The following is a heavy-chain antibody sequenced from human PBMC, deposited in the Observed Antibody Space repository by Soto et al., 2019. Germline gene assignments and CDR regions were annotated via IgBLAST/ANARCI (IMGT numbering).Heavy chain of an antibody. Sequence: GGSLRLSCAASGFTFSSYWMSWVRQAPGKGLEWVANIKQDGSEKYYVDSVKGRFTISRENAKSSLYLQMNSLRAEDTAVYYCAREARYIRGYYYMDVWGKGTTVTVSS. V-gene: IGHV3-7*01. CDR2: IKQDGSEK. D-gene: IGHD3-10*02. J-gene: IGHJ6*03. CDR1: GFTFSSYW. CDR3: AREARYIRGYYYMDV.